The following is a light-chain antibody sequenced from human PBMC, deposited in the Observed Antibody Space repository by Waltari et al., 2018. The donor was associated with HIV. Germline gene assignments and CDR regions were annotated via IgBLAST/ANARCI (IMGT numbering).Light chain of an antibody. J-gene: IGLJ3*02. CDR3: QSYDTSLSVNWV. CDR1: SSNIGAGYG. Sequence: QSVLTQPPSVSGAPGQRVTISCTGSSSNIGAGYGVHWYQQLPGTAPKLLIYGNSNRPSGVPDRFSGSKSGTSASLAITGLQAADEADYYCQSYDTSLSVNWVFGGGTKLTVL. V-gene: IGLV1-40*01. CDR2: GNS.